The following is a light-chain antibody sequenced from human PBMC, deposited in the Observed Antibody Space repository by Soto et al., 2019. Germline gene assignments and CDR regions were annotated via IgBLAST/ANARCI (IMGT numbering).Light chain of an antibody. CDR1: QSISSW. CDR3: QQYNNT. J-gene: IGKJ2*01. Sequence: DIQMTQSPSTLSASVGDRVTITCRASQSISSWLAWYQQKPGKAPKLLIYKASSLESGVPSRFSGSGSGTEFTLTISSLQPDDFATYYCQQYNNTFGQGTKLEIK. CDR2: KAS. V-gene: IGKV1-5*03.